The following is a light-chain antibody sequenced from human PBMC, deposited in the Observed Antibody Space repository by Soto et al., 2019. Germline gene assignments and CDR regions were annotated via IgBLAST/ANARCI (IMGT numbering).Light chain of an antibody. J-gene: IGKJ1*01. CDR3: HQYNDWPPS. CDR1: QSVCSK. CDR2: ASS. V-gene: IGKV3-15*01. Sequence: EIVMTQSPAALSVSPGARATLSCRASQSVCSKLAWYQQKPGQAPRLLVFASSTRATGVPARFGGSGSGTEFTLTSSSLQSEDFAVYYCHQYNDWPPSFGQGTKVEIK.